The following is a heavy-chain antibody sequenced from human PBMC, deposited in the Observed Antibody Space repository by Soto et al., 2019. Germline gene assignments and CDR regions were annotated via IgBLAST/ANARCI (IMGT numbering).Heavy chain of an antibody. D-gene: IGHD2-8*01. V-gene: IGHV3-30-3*01. CDR2: TSSDGGTK. CDR3: AREVVLTEWYFDN. J-gene: IGHJ4*02. CDR1: GFTFSRYS. Sequence: QVQLMESGGGVVQPGGSLRLSYVTSGFTFSRYSMHWFRQAPGKGLEWVAVTSSDGGTKFYADSVKGRFTVSRDNSKNTLYLQMNSLRPEDTAVSYCAREVVLTEWYFDNWGQGILVTVSS.